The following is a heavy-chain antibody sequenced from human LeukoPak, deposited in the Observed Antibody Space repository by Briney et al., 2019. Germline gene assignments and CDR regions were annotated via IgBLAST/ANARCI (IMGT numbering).Heavy chain of an antibody. D-gene: IGHD3-22*01. CDR3: AKSWRYYDSSNYYAFDI. CDR1: GFTFSSYA. J-gene: IGHJ3*02. Sequence: GGSLRLSCAAPGFTFSSYAMSWVRQAPGKGLEWVSSSGDNTRYADSVKGRFTISRDNSKNTLDLQMNGLRAEDTALYYCAKSWRYYDSSNYYAFDIWGQGTMVTVSS. CDR2: SGDNT. V-gene: IGHV3-23*01.